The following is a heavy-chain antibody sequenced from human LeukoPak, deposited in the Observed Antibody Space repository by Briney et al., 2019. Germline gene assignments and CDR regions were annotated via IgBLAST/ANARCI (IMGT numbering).Heavy chain of an antibody. CDR1: GYTFMNYG. CDR3: ARGRLKRVPFTKVAGALDY. J-gene: IGHJ4*02. V-gene: IGHV1-18*01. D-gene: IGHD6-19*01. CDR2: IGTYNGNT. Sequence: AAVTVSFKASGYTFMNYGITWVGQAPGQGGEWVGWIGTYNGNTDYAQKFQGSVIMTADTSTPTAHMELRSLRSDDTAVYYCARGRLKRVPFTKVAGALDYWGQGTRVTVSS.